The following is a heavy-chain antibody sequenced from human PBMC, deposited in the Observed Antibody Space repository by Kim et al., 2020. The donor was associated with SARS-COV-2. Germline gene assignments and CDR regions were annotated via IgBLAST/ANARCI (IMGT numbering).Heavy chain of an antibody. CDR3: AKMTLAN. D-gene: IGHD2-21*02. CDR2: LSESGRTI. CDR1: GFKMRDYV. V-gene: IGHV3-23*01. Sequence: GGSLRLSCEASGFKMRDYVMTWVPQAPGKGLERVSTLSESGRTIFYADSVKGRFTISRDNSKNMFYLQVDHLRVEDTAVYYCAKMTLANWCQGNLVTVSS. J-gene: IGHJ4*02.